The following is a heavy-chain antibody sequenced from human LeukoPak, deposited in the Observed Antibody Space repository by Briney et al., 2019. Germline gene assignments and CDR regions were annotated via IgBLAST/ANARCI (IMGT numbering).Heavy chain of an antibody. Sequence: SSETLSLTCTVSGVSISSGSYYWRWLRQPAGKGLEWIGRIYTSGSTNYNPSLKSRVTISVDTSKNQFSLKLSSVTAADTAVYYCARSIMDTAMVADFDYWGQGTLVTVSS. J-gene: IGHJ4*02. D-gene: IGHD5-18*01. V-gene: IGHV4-61*02. CDR1: GVSISSGSYY. CDR3: ARSIMDTAMVADFDY. CDR2: IYTSGST.